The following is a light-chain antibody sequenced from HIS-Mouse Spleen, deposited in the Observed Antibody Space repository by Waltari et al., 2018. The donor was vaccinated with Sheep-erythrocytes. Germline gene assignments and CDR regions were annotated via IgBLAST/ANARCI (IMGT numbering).Light chain of an antibody. CDR3: VQDYNYPFT. CDR1: QGIRND. CDR2: AVS. J-gene: IGKJ3*01. V-gene: IGKV1-6*01. Sequence: AIQITQSPSSLSASVGDRSPITCRASQGIRNDLGWYQQKPGKAPKPLTYAVSMLQSGVPSRFSGSGSGTDFTLTISSLQPEDFATYYCVQDYNYPFTFGPGTKVDIK.